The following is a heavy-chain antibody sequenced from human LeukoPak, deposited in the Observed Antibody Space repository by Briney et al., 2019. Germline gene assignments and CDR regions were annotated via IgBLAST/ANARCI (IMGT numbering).Heavy chain of an antibody. CDR2: IYHGGST. CDR3: ARGRRYSSRVGYYYYMDV. CDR1: GGSISSKNW. V-gene: IGHV4-4*02. D-gene: IGHD6-13*01. Sequence: SETLSLTCAVSGGSISSKNWWSWVRQPPGKGLEWIGEIYHGGSTNYYPSLKSRVSISIDTSKKQFSLKVSSVTAANTAVYYCARGRRYSSRVGYYYYMDVWGKGATVTVSS. J-gene: IGHJ6*03.